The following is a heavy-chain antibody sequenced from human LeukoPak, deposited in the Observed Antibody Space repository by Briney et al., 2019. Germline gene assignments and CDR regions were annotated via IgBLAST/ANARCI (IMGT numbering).Heavy chain of an antibody. J-gene: IGHJ4*02. Sequence: PGGSLRLSCAASGFTFSSYAMHWVRQAPGKGLEWVAVISYDGSNKYYADSVKGRFTISRDNSKNTLYLQMNSLRAEDTAVYYCVFELTGDPVDYWGQGTLVTVSS. D-gene: IGHD7-27*01. CDR2: ISYDGSNK. CDR3: VFELTGDPVDY. V-gene: IGHV3-30-3*01. CDR1: GFTFSSYA.